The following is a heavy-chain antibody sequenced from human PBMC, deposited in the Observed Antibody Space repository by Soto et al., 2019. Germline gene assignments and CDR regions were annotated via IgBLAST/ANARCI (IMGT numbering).Heavy chain of an antibody. CDR1: GYTFTNYW. CDR3: ARRMRMAADVPSDYYAMDV. J-gene: IGHJ6*02. D-gene: IGHD6-13*01. CDR2: IDPSDSYT. V-gene: IGHV5-10-1*01. Sequence: GESLKISCKGSGYTFTNYWISWVRQMPGKGLEWMGRIDPSDSYTNYSPSFQGHVTISADKSVGTAYLQWSSLTASDTAMYYCARRMRMAADVPSDYYAMDVWGQGTTVTVSS.